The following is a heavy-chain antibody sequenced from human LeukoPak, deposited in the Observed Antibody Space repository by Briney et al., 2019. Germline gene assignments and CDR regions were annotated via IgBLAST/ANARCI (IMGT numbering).Heavy chain of an antibody. J-gene: IGHJ6*02. CDR1: GFTFSSYA. Sequence: GRSLRLSCAASGFTFSSYAMHWVRQAPGKGLEWVAVISYDGSNKYYADSVKGRFTISRDNPKNTLYLQMNSLRAEDTAVYYCASSVVPYYYYGMDVWGQGTTVTVSS. CDR3: ASSVVPYYYYGMDV. CDR2: ISYDGSNK. D-gene: IGHD2-2*01. V-gene: IGHV3-30-3*01.